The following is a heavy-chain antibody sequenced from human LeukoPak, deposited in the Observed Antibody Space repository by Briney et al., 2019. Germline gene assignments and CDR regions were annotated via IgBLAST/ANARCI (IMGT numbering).Heavy chain of an antibody. Sequence: PSETLSLTCAVSEMSFSAYYWNWIRQSPGKGLEWIGEINYGGSTKYTPSLEGRGTILIDTSKNQFSLKLTSVAAADTAVYYCARGFPPGSGSRGSHAFDVWGQGTMVTVSS. D-gene: IGHD6-19*01. CDR3: ARGFPPGSGSRGSHAFDV. CDR2: INYGGST. CDR1: EMSFSAYY. J-gene: IGHJ3*01. V-gene: IGHV4-34*01.